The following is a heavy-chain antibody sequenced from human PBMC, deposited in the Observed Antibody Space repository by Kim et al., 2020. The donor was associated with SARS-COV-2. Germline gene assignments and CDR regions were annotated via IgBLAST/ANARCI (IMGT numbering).Heavy chain of an antibody. CDR2: IYYSGST. V-gene: IGHV4-59*01. J-gene: IGHJ6*03. CDR3: ARVDYYGSGSYLGYYYYMDV. CDR1: GGSISSYY. Sequence: SETLSLTCTVSGGSISSYYWSWIRQPPGKGLEWIGYIYYSGSTNYNPSLKSRVTISVDTSKNQFSLKLSSVTAADTAVYYCARVDYYGSGSYLGYYYYMDVWGKGTTVTVSS. D-gene: IGHD3-10*01.